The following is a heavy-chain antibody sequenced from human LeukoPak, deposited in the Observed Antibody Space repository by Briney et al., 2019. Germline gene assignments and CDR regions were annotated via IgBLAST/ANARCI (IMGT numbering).Heavy chain of an antibody. V-gene: IGHV3-43*02. CDR1: GFIFADYA. CDR3: AKGKTFYGSGSYSDC. CDR2: ISGDGGST. J-gene: IGHJ4*02. Sequence: GGSLRLSCVASGFIFADYAVHWVRQVPGKGLEWVSLISGDGGSTYYADSVKGRFTISRDNSENSLYLQINSLRTEDTALYYCAKGKTFYGSGSYSDCWGQGTLVTVSS. D-gene: IGHD3-10*01.